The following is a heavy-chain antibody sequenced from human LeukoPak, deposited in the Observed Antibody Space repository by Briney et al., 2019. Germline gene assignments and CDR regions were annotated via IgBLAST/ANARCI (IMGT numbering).Heavy chain of an antibody. V-gene: IGHV4-31*03. D-gene: IGHD6-13*01. CDR3: ARDRVAAAGRWWFDP. CDR2: IYYSGST. CDR1: GGSISSGGYY. Sequence: SQTLSLTCTVSGGSISSGGYYWSWIRQRPGKGLEWIGYIYYSGSTYYNPSLKSRVTISVDTSKNQFSLKLSSVTAADTAVYYCARDRVAAAGRWWFDPWGQGTLVTVSS. J-gene: IGHJ5*02.